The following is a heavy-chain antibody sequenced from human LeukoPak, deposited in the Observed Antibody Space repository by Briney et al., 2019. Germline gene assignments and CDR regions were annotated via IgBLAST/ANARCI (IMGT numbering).Heavy chain of an antibody. CDR2: IYHTGIT. V-gene: IGHV4-4*02. D-gene: IGHD5-12*01. CDR1: GGSISSSNW. Sequence: SGTLSLTCSVSGGSISSSNWWNWVRQPPGKGLEWIGEIYHTGITNHNPSLKSRATISVDRSKNQFSLNLSSVTAADTAVYYCARDLATENWFDPWGQGTLVTVSS. CDR3: ARDLATENWFDP. J-gene: IGHJ5*02.